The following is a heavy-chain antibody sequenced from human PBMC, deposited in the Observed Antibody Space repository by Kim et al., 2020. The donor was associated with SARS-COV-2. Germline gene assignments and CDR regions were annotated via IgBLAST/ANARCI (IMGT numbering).Heavy chain of an antibody. Sequence: GGSLRLSCAASGFTFDDYAMHWVRQAPGKGLEWVSGISWNSGSIGYADSVKGRFTISRDNAKNSLYLQMNSLRAEDTALYYCAKDRVAGTGQYFDYWGQGTLVTVSS. J-gene: IGHJ4*02. D-gene: IGHD6-19*01. V-gene: IGHV3-9*01. CDR1: GFTFDDYA. CDR3: AKDRVAGTGQYFDY. CDR2: ISWNSGSI.